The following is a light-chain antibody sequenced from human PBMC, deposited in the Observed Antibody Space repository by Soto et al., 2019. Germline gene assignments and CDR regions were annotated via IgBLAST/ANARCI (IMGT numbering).Light chain of an antibody. CDR3: HQASSFPLT. V-gene: IGKV1-12*01. CDR1: QAISAW. CDR2: KTS. Sequence: DIQMTQSPSSVSASVGDTVTITCRASQAISAWLAWYQHKPGRAPKLLIYKTSNLQTGVPSRFSGRGSETTFTFTLTISNLQPEDFATYYCHQASSFPLTCGGGTKVEIK. J-gene: IGKJ4*02.